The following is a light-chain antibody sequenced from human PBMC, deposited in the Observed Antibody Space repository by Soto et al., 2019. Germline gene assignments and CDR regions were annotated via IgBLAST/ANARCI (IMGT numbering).Light chain of an antibody. CDR1: QGVSSS. CDR2: DAS. Sequence: TLSLWPGERVTVSCGASQGVSSSLAWYQQKPGQATRLLIYDASNRATGIPARFSGSGSGTDFALPISSLVPEDLAVYSCQHRGYWLSSWTFGQGTKVDIK. J-gene: IGKJ1*01. V-gene: IGKV3-11*01. CDR3: QHRGYWLSSWT.